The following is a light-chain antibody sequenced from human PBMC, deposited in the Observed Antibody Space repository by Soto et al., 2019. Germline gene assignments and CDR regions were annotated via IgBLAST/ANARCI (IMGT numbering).Light chain of an antibody. J-gene: IGKJ4*01. CDR1: QSVRGNN. Sequence: VFSACPVAISGHASQXXTPSXRASQSVRGNNLAWYQQKPGRAGRLVIYDAASRATGSTDRFSGGGYGTDFTLTISRLEPEDFAVYYCQQFSSSPLTFGVGKKL. V-gene: IGKV3D-20*01. CDR2: DAA. CDR3: QQFSSSPLT.